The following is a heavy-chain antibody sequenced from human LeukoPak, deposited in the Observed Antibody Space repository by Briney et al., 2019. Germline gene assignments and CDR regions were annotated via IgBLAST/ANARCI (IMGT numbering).Heavy chain of an antibody. J-gene: IGHJ4*02. CDR2: INPNSGGT. CDR1: GYTFTGYY. D-gene: IGHD5-12*01. Sequence: ASVEVSCKASGYTFTGYYMHWVRQAPGQGLEWMGWINPNSGGTNYAQKFQGRVTMTRDTSISTAYMELSRLRSDDTAVYYCARVEGIVATMGDWGQGTLVTVSS. V-gene: IGHV1-2*02. CDR3: ARVEGIVATMGD.